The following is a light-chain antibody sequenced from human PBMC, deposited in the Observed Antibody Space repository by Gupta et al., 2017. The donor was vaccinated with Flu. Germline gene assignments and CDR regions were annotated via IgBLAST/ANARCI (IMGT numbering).Light chain of an antibody. CDR1: SGLVSTGHY. V-gene: IGLV8-61*01. J-gene: IGLJ1*01. CDR2: KTT. CDR3: LLYLGTVFHYV. Sequence: TLTCGLSSGLVSTGHYASWDQQNPGQAPRTLIYKTTSRSSGFPDRFSGSILGNKAALTITGAQADDESVYYCLLYLGTVFHYVFGTGTKVTVL.